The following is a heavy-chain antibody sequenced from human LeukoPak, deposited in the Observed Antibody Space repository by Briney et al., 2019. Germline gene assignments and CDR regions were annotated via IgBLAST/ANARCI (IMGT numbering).Heavy chain of an antibody. CDR1: GYTVSSNY. D-gene: IGHD3-16*01. Sequence: PGGSLRLSCAASGYTVSSNYMSWVRQAPGKGLEWVSVIYSGGSTYYADSVKGRFTISRDNSKNTLYLQMNSLRAEDTAVYYCARDRVAPMGASYYGMDVWGQGTTVTVSS. V-gene: IGHV3-53*01. J-gene: IGHJ6*02. CDR3: ARDRVAPMGASYYGMDV. CDR2: IYSGGST.